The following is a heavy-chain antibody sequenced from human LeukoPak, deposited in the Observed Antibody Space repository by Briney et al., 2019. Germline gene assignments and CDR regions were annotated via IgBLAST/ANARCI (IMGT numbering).Heavy chain of an antibody. CDR3: ARGTGNYGDWDY. CDR1: GITFGSYW. V-gene: IGHV3-74*01. CDR2: INGDGSST. J-gene: IGHJ4*02. D-gene: IGHD4-17*01. Sequence: GGSLRLSCAASGITFGSYWMHWVRQAPGKGLVWVSRINGDGSSTNYADSVKGRFTISRDNAKNTLYLQMNRLRAEDTAVYYCARGTGNYGDWDYWGQGTLVTVSS.